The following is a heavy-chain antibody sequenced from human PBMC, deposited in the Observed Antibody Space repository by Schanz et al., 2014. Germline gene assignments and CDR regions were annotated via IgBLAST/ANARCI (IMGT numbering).Heavy chain of an antibody. V-gene: IGHV1-69*04. Sequence: QVQLVQSGAEVKKPGASVKVSCKASGYTFTSYGISWVRQATGQGLEWMGRIIPSLGLAKYEQKFQDKVTITADTSTSTAYMELSSLRSEDTAVYYCARGYGDSPTDFWGQGTLVTVSS. CDR2: IIPSLGLA. CDR3: ARGYGDSPTDF. CDR1: GYTFTSYG. D-gene: IGHD4-17*01. J-gene: IGHJ4*02.